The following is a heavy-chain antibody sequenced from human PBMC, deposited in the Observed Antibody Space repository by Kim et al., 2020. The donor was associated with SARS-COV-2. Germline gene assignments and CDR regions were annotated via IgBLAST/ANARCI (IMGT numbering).Heavy chain of an antibody. CDR2: IIPIFGTA. D-gene: IGHD6-6*01. Sequence: SVKVSCKASGGTFSSYAISWVRQAPGQGLEWMGGIIPIFGTANYAQKFQGRVTITADESTSTAYMELSSLRSEDTAVYYCASRDSYSSLPIYFDYWGQGTLVTVSS. V-gene: IGHV1-69*13. CDR1: GGTFSSYA. CDR3: ASRDSYSSLPIYFDY. J-gene: IGHJ4*02.